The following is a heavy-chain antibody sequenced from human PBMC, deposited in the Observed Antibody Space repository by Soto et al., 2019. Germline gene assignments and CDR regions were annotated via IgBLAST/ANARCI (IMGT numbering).Heavy chain of an antibody. D-gene: IGHD3-3*01. CDR3: AHSTSKRPYDFWSGPRPDV. CDR2: IYWDDDK. J-gene: IGHJ6*04. V-gene: IGHV2-5*02. CDR1: GFSLSTSGVG. Sequence: YSPTLVNPTQTLTLTCTFSGFSLSTSGVGVGWIRQPPGKALEWLALIYWDDDKRYSPSLKSRLTITKDTSKTQVVLTMTNIHPVATATYYSAHSTSKRPYDFWSGPRPDVWGKGPTVTVSS.